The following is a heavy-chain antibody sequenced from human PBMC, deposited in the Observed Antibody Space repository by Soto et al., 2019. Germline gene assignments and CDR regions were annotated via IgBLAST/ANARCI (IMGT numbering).Heavy chain of an antibody. D-gene: IGHD3-10*01. Sequence: QVQLHESGPGLVKTSETLSLTCTVSGGSITNYYWNWIRQAPGKGLEWIGYIFYTGSTNYNPSLKSRVTISVDTSENQFSLKLSSVTAADTAVYFCARSPSMIRGVILDWWGQGMLVTVSS. CDR2: IFYTGST. V-gene: IGHV4-59*08. CDR3: ARSPSMIRGVILDW. J-gene: IGHJ4*02. CDR1: GGSITNYY.